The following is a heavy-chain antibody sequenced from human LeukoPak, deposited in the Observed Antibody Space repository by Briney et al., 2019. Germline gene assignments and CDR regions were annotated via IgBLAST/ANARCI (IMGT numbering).Heavy chain of an antibody. CDR1: GFTFRSYW. J-gene: IGHJ1*01. CDR2: IKSDGST. D-gene: IGHD3-22*01. Sequence: GGSLRLSCAASGFTFRSYWMHWVRQAPGKGLVWVLRIKSDGSTNYADSVKGRFTISRDNAKNTVSLQMNSLRAEDTGVYYCARAPSEIGGYYPEYFRHWGQGTLVTVSS. CDR3: ARAPSEIGGYYPEYFRH. V-gene: IGHV3-74*01.